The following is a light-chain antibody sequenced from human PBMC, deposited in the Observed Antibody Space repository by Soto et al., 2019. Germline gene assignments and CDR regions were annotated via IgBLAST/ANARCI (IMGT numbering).Light chain of an antibody. CDR2: KVS. Sequence: DVAMTQSPLSLPVTLGQPASLSCRSSQSLVHSDGNTYLNWFQQRPGQSPRRLIYKVSNRDSGVPDRFSGSGSGTDFTLKISRVEAEDVGVYYCMQATPWPHTFCQGTKLEIK. CDR1: QSLVHSDGNTY. V-gene: IGKV2-30*02. CDR3: MQATPWPHT. J-gene: IGKJ2*01.